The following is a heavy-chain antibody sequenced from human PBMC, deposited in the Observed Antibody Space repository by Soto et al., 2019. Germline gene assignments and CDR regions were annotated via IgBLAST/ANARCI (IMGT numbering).Heavy chain of an antibody. CDR3: ERAPRGRNGGFDF. Sequence: QVQLVQSGAEVKKPGASVKVSCKASGYTFSTYDISWVRQATGQGLEWMGWMNPNTGTTGYAQKVQGKVTITMNTSISKDYMELSMLRFGDKATYYCERAPRGRNGGFDFWGQGTVVTVSS. CDR1: GYTFSTYD. CDR2: MNPNTGTT. J-gene: IGHJ3*01. V-gene: IGHV1-8*01. D-gene: IGHD2-8*01.